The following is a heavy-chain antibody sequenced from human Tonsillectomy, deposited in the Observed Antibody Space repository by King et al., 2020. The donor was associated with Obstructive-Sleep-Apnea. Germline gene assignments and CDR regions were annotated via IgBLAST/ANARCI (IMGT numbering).Heavy chain of an antibody. CDR1: GGSISSSSYY. CDR3: ARSGYFDWLNYFDY. D-gene: IGHD3-9*01. Sequence: VQLQESGPGLVKPSETLSLTCTVSGGSISSSSYYWGWIRQPPGKGLEWIGSIYYSGSTYYNPSLKSRVTISVDTSKNQFSLKLGSVTAADTAVYYCARSGYFDWLNYFDYWGQGTLVTVSS. J-gene: IGHJ4*02. CDR2: IYYSGST. V-gene: IGHV4-39*07.